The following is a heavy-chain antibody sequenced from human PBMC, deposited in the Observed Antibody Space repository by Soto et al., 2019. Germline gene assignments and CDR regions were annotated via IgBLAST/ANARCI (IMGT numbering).Heavy chain of an antibody. V-gene: IGHV3-30-3*01. J-gene: IGHJ4*02. Sequence: QVQLVESGGGVVQPGRSLRLSCAASGFTFSSYAMHWVRQAPGKGLEWVAVISYDGSNKYYADSVKGRFTISRDNSKNTLYLQMNSLRAEDTAVYYCARDEARHGMYYDFWSEHFDYWGQGTLVTVSS. CDR3: ARDEARHGMYYDFWSEHFDY. CDR2: ISYDGSNK. D-gene: IGHD3-3*01. CDR1: GFTFSSYA.